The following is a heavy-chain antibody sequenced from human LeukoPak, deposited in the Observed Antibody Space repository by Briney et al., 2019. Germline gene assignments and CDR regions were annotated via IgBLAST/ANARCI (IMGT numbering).Heavy chain of an antibody. CDR1: GGSISSSSYY. CDR3: ARRVGAVAGTHFDY. V-gene: IGHV4-39*01. J-gene: IGHJ4*02. Sequence: SETLCLTCTVSGGSISSSSYYWGWIRQPPGKGLEWIGSIYYSGSTYYNPSLKSRVTISVDTSKNQFSLKLSSVTAADTAVYYCARRVGAVAGTHFDYWGQGTLVTVSS. D-gene: IGHD6-19*01. CDR2: IYYSGST.